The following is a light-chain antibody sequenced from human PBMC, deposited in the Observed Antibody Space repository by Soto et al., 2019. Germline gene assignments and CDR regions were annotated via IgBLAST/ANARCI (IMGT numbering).Light chain of an antibody. CDR3: SSYAGSNIVV. Sequence: QSALTQPPSASGSPGQSCTISCTGTSSDVGGYNYVSWYQQHPGKAPKLMIYEVSKRPSGVPDRFSGSKSGNTASLTVSGLQAEDEADFYCSSYAGSNIVVFGGGTKLSV. CDR2: EVS. V-gene: IGLV2-8*01. CDR1: SSDVGGYNY. J-gene: IGLJ2*01.